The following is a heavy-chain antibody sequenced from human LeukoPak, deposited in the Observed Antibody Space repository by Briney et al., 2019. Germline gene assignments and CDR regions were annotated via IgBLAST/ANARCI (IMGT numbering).Heavy chain of an antibody. Sequence: GGSLRLSCAASGFTFSSYNMNWVRQAPGKGLEWVSSISTSSSYIYYADSVKGRFTISRDNAKHSLYLQMNSLRAEDTAVYYCARVHPNYYDSSSAFDIWGQGTMVTVSS. D-gene: IGHD3-22*01. CDR1: GFTFSSYN. CDR2: ISTSSSYI. J-gene: IGHJ3*02. V-gene: IGHV3-21*01. CDR3: ARVHPNYYDSSSAFDI.